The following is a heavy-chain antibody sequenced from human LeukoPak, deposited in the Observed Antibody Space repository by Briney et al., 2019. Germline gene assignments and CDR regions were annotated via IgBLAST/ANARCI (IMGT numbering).Heavy chain of an antibody. V-gene: IGHV4-31*03. CDR2: IYYSGST. Sequence: SETLSLTCTVSGGSISGGGYYWSWIRQHPGKGLEWIGYIYYSGSTYYNPSLKSRVTISVDTSKNQFSLKLSSVTAADTAVYYCARRSNMVRGFWFDPWGQGTLVTVSS. D-gene: IGHD3-10*01. CDR3: ARRSNMVRGFWFDP. CDR1: GGSISGGGYY. J-gene: IGHJ5*02.